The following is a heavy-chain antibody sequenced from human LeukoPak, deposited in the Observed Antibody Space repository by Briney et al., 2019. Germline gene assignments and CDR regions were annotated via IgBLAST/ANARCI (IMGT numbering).Heavy chain of an antibody. CDR3: TRDSSYMTTVGY. Sequence: SETLSLTCTVSGGSMSSSSYYWGWIRQPPGKGLEWIGSIYYSGTTYYNPSLKSRVTISIHTSKNQFSLKLSSVTAADTAIYYCTRDSSYMTTVGYWGQGTLVTVSS. CDR2: IYYSGTT. CDR1: GGSMSSSSYY. D-gene: IGHD4-17*01. J-gene: IGHJ4*02. V-gene: IGHV4-39*07.